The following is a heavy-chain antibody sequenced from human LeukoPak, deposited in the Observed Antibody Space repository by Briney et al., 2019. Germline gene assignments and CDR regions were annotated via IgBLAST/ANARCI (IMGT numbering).Heavy chain of an antibody. D-gene: IGHD3-22*01. CDR1: GFTFSSYS. J-gene: IGHJ4*02. CDR3: AKGSFDSSGQAIDY. Sequence: GGSLRLSCAASGFTFSSYSMNWVRQAPGKGLEWISYITTSGGAKNYADSVKGRFTISRDNAENSLYLQMSSLRAEDTAVYYCAKGSFDSSGQAIDYWGQGTLVTVSS. V-gene: IGHV3-48*01. CDR2: ITTSGGAK.